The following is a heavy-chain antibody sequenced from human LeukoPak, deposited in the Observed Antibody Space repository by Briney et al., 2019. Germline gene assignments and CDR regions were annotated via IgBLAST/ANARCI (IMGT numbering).Heavy chain of an antibody. CDR3: ARAHHYGDYRAPNYFDF. CDR2: ITSGSNYI. Sequence: GGSLRLSCAASGFTFSSYGMNWVRQAPGKGLEWVSSITSGSNYIYYADSVKGRFTISRDNAKNSLFLQMNSLRAEDTAVYYCARAHHYGDYRAPNYFDFWGQGTLVTVSS. CDR1: GFTFSSYG. V-gene: IGHV3-21*01. D-gene: IGHD4-17*01. J-gene: IGHJ4*02.